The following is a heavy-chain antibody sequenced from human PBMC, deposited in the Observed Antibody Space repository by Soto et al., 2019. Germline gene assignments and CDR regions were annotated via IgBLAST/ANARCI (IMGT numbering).Heavy chain of an antibody. CDR2: IYYSGST. V-gene: IGHV4-59*01. Sequence: SETLSLTCTVSGDSISSYYWSWIRQPPGKGLEWIGYIYYSGSTNYNPSLKSRVTISVDTSKNQFSLKLSSVTAADTAVYYCTRVWGHCSGGSCYVNAFDIWGQGTMVTVSS. D-gene: IGHD2-15*01. CDR3: TRVWGHCSGGSCYVNAFDI. CDR1: GDSISSYY. J-gene: IGHJ3*02.